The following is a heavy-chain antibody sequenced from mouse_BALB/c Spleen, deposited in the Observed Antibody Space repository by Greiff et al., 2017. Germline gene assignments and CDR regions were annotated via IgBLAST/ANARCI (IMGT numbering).Heavy chain of an antibody. CDR2: ISSGGGST. J-gene: IGHJ3*01. V-gene: IGHV5-12-1*01. CDR1: GFAFSSYD. CDR3: ARDGPNAMDY. D-gene: IGHD1-1*02. Sequence: EVQLVESGGGLVKPGGSLKLSCAASGFAFSSYDMSWVRQTPEKRLEWVAYISSGGGSTYYPDTVKGRFTISRDNAKNTLYLQMSSLKSEDTAMYYCARDGPNAMDYWGQGTLVTVSA.